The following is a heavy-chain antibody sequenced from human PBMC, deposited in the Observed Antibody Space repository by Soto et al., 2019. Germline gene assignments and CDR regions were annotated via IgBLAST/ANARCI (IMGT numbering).Heavy chain of an antibody. V-gene: IGHV1-69*05. CDR3: ARGGPPETP. CDR1: GYTFTGYA. Sequence: ASVKVSCKASGYTFTGYAMHWVRQAPGQGLEWMGGIIPIFGTANYAQKFQGRVTMTTDTSTSTAYMELRSLRSDDTAVYYCARGGPPETPWGQGTLVTVSS. J-gene: IGHJ5*02. CDR2: IIPIFGTA.